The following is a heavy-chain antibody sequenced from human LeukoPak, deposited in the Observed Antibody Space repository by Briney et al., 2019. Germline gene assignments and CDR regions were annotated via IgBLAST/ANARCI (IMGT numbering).Heavy chain of an antibody. V-gene: IGHV3-74*01. CDR3: ARDRETYYDILTGYYTLGDAFDI. J-gene: IGHJ3*02. Sequence: GGSLRLSCAASGFTFSTYRMHWVRHAPGKGLVWVSRINRDGSSTSYADSVKGRFTISRDNAKNTLYLQMNSLRAEDTAVYYCARDRETYYDILTGYYTLGDAFDIWGQGTMVTVSS. D-gene: IGHD3-9*01. CDR1: GFTFSTYR. CDR2: INRDGSST.